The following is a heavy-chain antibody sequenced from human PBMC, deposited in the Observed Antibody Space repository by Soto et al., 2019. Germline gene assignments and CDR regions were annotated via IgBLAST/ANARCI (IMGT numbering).Heavy chain of an antibody. CDR2: ISGSGDNT. V-gene: IGHV3-23*01. D-gene: IGHD5-12*01. CDR1: GFSFSDYA. J-gene: IGHJ4*01. Sequence: GGSLRLSCKASGFSFSDYAVTWVRQAPGKGLEWVSVISGSGDNTFYAASVKGRFAIPRDNSKNVLYLQMNSLSADDAAVSFCAKGRAITVYGVDNLFEYWGQGTLVTVSS. CDR3: AKGRAITVYGVDNLFEY.